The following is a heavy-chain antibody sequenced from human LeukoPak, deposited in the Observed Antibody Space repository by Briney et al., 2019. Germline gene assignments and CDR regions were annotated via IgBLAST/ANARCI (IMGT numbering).Heavy chain of an antibody. J-gene: IGHJ3*02. CDR1: GGSISSGSYY. CDR2: IYTSEST. CDR3: ARRDDAFDI. Sequence: SETLSLTCTVSGGSISSGSYYWSWIRQPAGKGLEWIGRIYTSESTNYNPSLKSRVTISVDTSKNQFSLKLSSVTAADTAVYYCARRDDAFDIWGQGTMVTVSS. V-gene: IGHV4-61*02.